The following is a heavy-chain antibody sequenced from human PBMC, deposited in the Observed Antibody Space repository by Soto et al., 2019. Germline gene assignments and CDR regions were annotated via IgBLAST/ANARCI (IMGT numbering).Heavy chain of an antibody. CDR2: IYYSGST. J-gene: IGHJ5*02. D-gene: IGHD3-3*01. V-gene: IGHV4-59*01. Sequence: PSETVSLTCTVSGRSISSYDWSWIRQPPGKGLEWIGYIYYSGSTNYNPSLKSRVTISVDTSKNQFSLKLSSVTAADTAVYYCERVVGWSGYKNWFDPWGQGTLVTVSS. CDR3: ERVVGWSGYKNWFDP. CDR1: GRSISSYD.